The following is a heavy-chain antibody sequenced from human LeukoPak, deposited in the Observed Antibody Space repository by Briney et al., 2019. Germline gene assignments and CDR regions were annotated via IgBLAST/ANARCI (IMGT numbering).Heavy chain of an antibody. Sequence: PGGSLRLSCAASGFTFSNYAIHWVRQAPGKGLEWVAVISYDGDNKYYADSVKGRFTISRDNSKNTLFLQMDSLRAEDTAVYYCARVSVIGSRPNDYYFDYWGQGTLVTVSS. J-gene: IGHJ4*02. CDR3: ARVSVIGSRPNDYYFDY. D-gene: IGHD6-13*01. CDR1: GFTFSNYA. V-gene: IGHV3-30*03. CDR2: ISYDGDNK.